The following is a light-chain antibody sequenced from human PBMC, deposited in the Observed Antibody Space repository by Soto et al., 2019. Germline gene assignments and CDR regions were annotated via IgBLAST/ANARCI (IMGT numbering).Light chain of an antibody. CDR2: WAS. CDR3: QKYYSTPSI. V-gene: IGKV4-1*01. J-gene: IGKJ2*01. Sequence: DIVMTQSPDSLAVSLGERATINCKSSQSVLYSSNNKNYLAWYQQKPGQPPKLLIYWASTRESGVPDRFSGSGSGKDFTLTISFLRAKDGAVYCCQKYYSTPSIFGRGPKQEI. CDR1: QSVLYSSNNKNY.